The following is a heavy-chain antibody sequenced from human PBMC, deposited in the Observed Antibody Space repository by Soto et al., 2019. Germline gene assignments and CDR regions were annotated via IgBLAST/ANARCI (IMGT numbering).Heavy chain of an antibody. CDR1: GFTFSNAW. V-gene: IGHV3-48*01. D-gene: IGHD2-2*01. Sequence: GGSLRLSCAASGFTFSNAWMSWVRQAPGKGLEWVSYIRSSGSPTYYAGSVKGRFTISRDNAKKSLYLQMNSLRAEDTAVYFCARMTSSLSPGRWGQGTLVTVSS. J-gene: IGHJ4*02. CDR3: ARMTSSLSPGR. CDR2: IRSSGSPT.